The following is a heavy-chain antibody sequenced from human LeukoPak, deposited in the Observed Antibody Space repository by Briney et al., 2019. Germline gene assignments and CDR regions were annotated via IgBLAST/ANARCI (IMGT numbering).Heavy chain of an antibody. CDR2: IKQDGSEK. CDR1: GFTFSSFW. D-gene: IGHD6-19*01. V-gene: IGHV3-7*01. CDR3: TREYSSGWYPGY. J-gene: IGHJ4*02. Sequence: GGSLRLSCVASGFTFSSFWMTWVRQAPGKGLEWVANIKQDGSEKYYVDSVKGRFTISRDNAKNSLYLQMNSLRAEDTAVYYYTREYSSGWYPGYWGQGTLVTVSS.